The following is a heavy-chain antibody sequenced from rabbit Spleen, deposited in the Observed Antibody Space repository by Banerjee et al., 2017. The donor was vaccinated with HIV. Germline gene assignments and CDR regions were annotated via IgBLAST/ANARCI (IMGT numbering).Heavy chain of an antibody. D-gene: IGHD2-1*01. V-gene: IGHV1S45*01. CDR3: ARGSATMTMVITGYYLYL. Sequence: QEQLEESGGDLVKPEGSLTLTCTASGFSFSSNYWICWVRQAPGKGLEWIACIDAGGSGTAYYASWAKGRFTVSKTSSTTVTLQMTSLTAADTATYFCARGSATMTMVITGYYLYLWGQGTLVTVS. J-gene: IGHJ4*01. CDR1: GFSFSSNYW. CDR2: IDAGGSGTA.